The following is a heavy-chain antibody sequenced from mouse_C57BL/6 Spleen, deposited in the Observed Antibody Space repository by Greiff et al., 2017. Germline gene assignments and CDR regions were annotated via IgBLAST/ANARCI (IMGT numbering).Heavy chain of an antibody. V-gene: IGHV1-82*01. CDR1: GYAFSSSW. CDR3: ARKYYYGSSYPYYAMDY. D-gene: IGHD1-1*01. CDR2: IYPGDGDT. J-gene: IGHJ4*01. Sequence: QVQLQQSGPELVKPGASVTISCKASGYAFSSSWMNWVQQRPGKGLEWIGRIYPGDGDTNYNGKVKGKATLTADKSSSTAYMPLSSLTSEDSAVYFCARKYYYGSSYPYYAMDYWGQGTSVTVSS.